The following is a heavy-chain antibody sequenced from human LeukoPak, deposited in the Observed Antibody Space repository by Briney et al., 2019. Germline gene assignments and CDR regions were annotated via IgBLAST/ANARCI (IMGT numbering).Heavy chain of an antibody. V-gene: IGHV1-2*04. J-gene: IGHJ3*02. CDR1: GYTFTGYY. CDR3: ARSNYCDSSGYYPDAFDI. CDR2: INPNSGGT. Sequence: ASVKVSCKASGYTFTGYYMHWVRQAPGQGLEWMGWINPNSGGTNYAQKFQGWVTMTRDTSISTAYMELSRLRSDDTAVYYCARSNYCDSSGYYPDAFDIWGQGTMVTVSS. D-gene: IGHD3-22*01.